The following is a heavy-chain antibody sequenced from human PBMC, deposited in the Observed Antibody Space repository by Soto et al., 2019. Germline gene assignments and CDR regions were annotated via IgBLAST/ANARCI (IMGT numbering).Heavy chain of an antibody. CDR1: GGSISSYD. J-gene: IGHJ4*02. CDR3: ARLRIAVAGTTPYFDY. V-gene: IGHV4-59*08. Sequence: SETLSLTCTVSGGSISSYDWSWIRQPPGKGLEWIGYIYYSGSTNYNPSLKSRVTISVDTSKNQFSLKLSSVTAADTAVYYCARLRIAVAGTTPYFDYWGQGTLVTVSS. CDR2: IYYSGST. D-gene: IGHD6-19*01.